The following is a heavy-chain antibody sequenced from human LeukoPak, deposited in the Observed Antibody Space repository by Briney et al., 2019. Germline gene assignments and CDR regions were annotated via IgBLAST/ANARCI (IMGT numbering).Heavy chain of an antibody. CDR2: IYTSGST. D-gene: IGHD3-3*01. V-gene: IGHV4-61*02. CDR1: GGSIGSGSYY. CDR3: ASESITIFGVVNAQYYYYYYMDV. Sequence: SQTLSLTCTVSGGSIGSGSYYWSWIRQPAGKGLEWIGRIYTSGSTNYNPSLKSRVTISVDTSKNQFSLKLSSVTAADTAVYYCASESITIFGVVNAQYYYYYYMDVWGKGTTVTVSS. J-gene: IGHJ6*03.